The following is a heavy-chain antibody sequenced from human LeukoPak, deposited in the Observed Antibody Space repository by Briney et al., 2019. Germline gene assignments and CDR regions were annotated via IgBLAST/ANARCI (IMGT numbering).Heavy chain of an antibody. V-gene: IGHV4-34*01. D-gene: IGHD1-14*01. J-gene: IGHJ3*01. CDR2: INHSGST. Sequence: SETLSLTCAVYGGSFSGYYWSWIRQPPGKGLEWIGEINHSGSTNYNPSLKSRVTISVDTSKNQFSLKRSSVTAADTAVYYCAGDRRGEGVHAFDVWGRGTMVTVSS. CDR1: GGSFSGYY. CDR3: AGDRRGEGVHAFDV.